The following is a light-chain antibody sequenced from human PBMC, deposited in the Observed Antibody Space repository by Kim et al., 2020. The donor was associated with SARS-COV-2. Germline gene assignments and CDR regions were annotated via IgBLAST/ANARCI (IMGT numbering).Light chain of an antibody. Sequence: NFMLTQPHSVSESPGKTVTISCTGSSGSSASNYVQWYQQRPGSAPTTVIYEDNQRPSGVPDRFSGSIDSSSNSASLTISGLKTEDEADYYCQSYDSSFWVFGGGTQLTVL. CDR2: EDN. J-gene: IGLJ3*02. V-gene: IGLV6-57*02. CDR1: SGSSASNY. CDR3: QSYDSSFWV.